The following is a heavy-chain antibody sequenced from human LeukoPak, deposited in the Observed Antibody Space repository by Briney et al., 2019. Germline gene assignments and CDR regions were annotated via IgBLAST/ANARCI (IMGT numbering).Heavy chain of an antibody. CDR3: ARDKDYDFWSGYYTAHAFDI. CDR1: GGSISSYY. J-gene: IGHJ3*02. D-gene: IGHD3-3*01. Sequence: SETLSLTCTVSGGSISSYYWGWIRQPAGKGLEWIGRIYTSGSTNYNPSLKSRVTMSVDTSKNQFSLKLSSVTAADTAVYYCARDKDYDFWSGYYTAHAFDIWGQGTMVTVSS. CDR2: IYTSGST. V-gene: IGHV4-4*07.